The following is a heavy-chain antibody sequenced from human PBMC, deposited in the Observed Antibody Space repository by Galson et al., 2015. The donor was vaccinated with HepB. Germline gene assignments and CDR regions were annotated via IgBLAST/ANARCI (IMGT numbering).Heavy chain of an antibody. CDR2: IWYDGVTK. J-gene: IGHJ4*02. D-gene: IGHD3-3*01. CDR1: GFTFGSHN. Sequence: SLRLSCAASGFTFGSHNMHWVRQAPGKGLEWVAIIWYDGVTKYYADSVKGRFTISRDNSNIYLQINSLRAEDTAVYYCARGNYDFWSGLEFWGQGSLVTVSS. CDR3: ARGNYDFWSGLEF. V-gene: IGHV3-33*01.